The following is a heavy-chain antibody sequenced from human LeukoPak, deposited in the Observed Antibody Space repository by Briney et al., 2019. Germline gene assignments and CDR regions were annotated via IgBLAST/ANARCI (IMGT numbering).Heavy chain of an antibody. D-gene: IGHD6-13*01. J-gene: IGHJ3*02. CDR3: AKVSASSWLGAFDI. V-gene: IGHV3-43*02. Sequence: PGGSLRLSCAASGFTFDDYALHWLRQAPGKGLEWVSLISGDGGSTYYADSVKGRFTISRDNSKNSLYLQMNSLRTEDTALYYCAKVSASSWLGAFDIWGQGTMVTVSS. CDR1: GFTFDDYA. CDR2: ISGDGGST.